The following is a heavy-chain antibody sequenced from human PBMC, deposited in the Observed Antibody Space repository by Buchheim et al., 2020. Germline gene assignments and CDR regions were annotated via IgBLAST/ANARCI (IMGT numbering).Heavy chain of an antibody. Sequence: EEQLVESGGGLVQPGGSLRLSCVGSGFIFTSYSMNWVRQAPGPGLEWVSYISITSATVYYSDSVKGRFTISRENAKNSLYLQMNSLRAEDTAVYYCARGGICSGGSCYYNWFDPWGQGTL. J-gene: IGHJ5*02. CDR2: ISITSATV. CDR3: ARGGICSGGSCYYNWFDP. D-gene: IGHD2-15*01. V-gene: IGHV3-48*04. CDR1: GFIFTSYS.